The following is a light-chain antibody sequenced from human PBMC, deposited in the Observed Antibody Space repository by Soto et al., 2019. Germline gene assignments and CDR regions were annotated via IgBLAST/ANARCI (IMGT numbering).Light chain of an antibody. CDR1: SSNIGNRY. CDR3: GTWDTSLGAVV. CDR2: DNN. Sequence: QAVVTQPPSVSAAPGQTVTISCSGSSSNIGNRYVSWYQQVTGTAPKLLIYDNNQRPSGIPDRFSGSKSGTSATLDISGLQTGDEADYYCGTWDTSLGAVVFGGGTKLTVL. J-gene: IGLJ2*01. V-gene: IGLV1-51*01.